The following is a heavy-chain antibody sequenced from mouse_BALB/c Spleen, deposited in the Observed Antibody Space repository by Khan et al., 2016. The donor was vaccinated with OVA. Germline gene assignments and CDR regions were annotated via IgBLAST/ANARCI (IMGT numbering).Heavy chain of an antibody. CDR1: GYTFTSYW. CDR3: TRHGSSYDAMDY. J-gene: IGHJ4*01. D-gene: IGHD1-1*01. CDR2: IYPSDSYT. V-gene: IGHV1-69*02. Sequence: QVQLQQPGAELVRPGASVKLSCKASGYTFTSYWINWLKQRPGQGLEWIGNIYPSDSYTTYNQKFKDKATLTVDKSSSTAYMQLSSPTSEDSAVYYCTRHGSSYDAMDYWGQGTSVTVSS.